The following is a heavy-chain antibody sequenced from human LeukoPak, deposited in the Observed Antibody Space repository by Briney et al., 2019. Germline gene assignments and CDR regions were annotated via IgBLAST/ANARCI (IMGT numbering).Heavy chain of an antibody. CDR2: ISTYNGNT. D-gene: IGHD1-26*01. J-gene: IGHJ3*02. CDR3: AREGARWEPSFSAFDI. CDR1: GYTFTTYG. V-gene: IGHV1-18*01. Sequence: ASVKVSCKASGYTFTTYGINWVRQAPGQGLEWMGWISTYNGNTNYAQNLQGRVTMTTDTSTSTAYMELRSLRSDDTAVYYCAREGARWEPSFSAFDIWGQGTMVTVSS.